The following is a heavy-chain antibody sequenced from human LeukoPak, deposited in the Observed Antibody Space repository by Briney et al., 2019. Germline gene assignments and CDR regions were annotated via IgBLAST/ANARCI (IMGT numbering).Heavy chain of an antibody. CDR1: GYTFTSYG. V-gene: IGHV1-18*01. D-gene: IGHD2-15*01. CDR2: ISAYNGNT. Sequence: ASVKVSCKASGYTFTSYGISWMRQAPGQGLEWMGWISAYNGNTNYAQKLQGRVTMTTDTSTSTAYMELRSLRSDDTAVYYCARWRLPKYYFDYWGQGTLVTVSS. CDR3: ARWRLPKYYFDY. J-gene: IGHJ4*02.